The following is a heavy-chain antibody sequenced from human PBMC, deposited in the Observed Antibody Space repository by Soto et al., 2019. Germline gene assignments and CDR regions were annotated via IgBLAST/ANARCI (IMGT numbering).Heavy chain of an antibody. D-gene: IGHD3-3*01. CDR2: ISGSGGST. V-gene: IGHV3-23*01. CDR1: GFTFSSYA. Sequence: GGSLRLSCAASGFTFSSYAMSWVRRAPGKGLEWVSAISGSGGSTYYADSVKGRFTISRDNSKNTLYLQMNSLRAEDTAVYYCAKAPGGYDFWSGPTYYFDYWGQGTLVTVSS. CDR3: AKAPGGYDFWSGPTYYFDY. J-gene: IGHJ4*02.